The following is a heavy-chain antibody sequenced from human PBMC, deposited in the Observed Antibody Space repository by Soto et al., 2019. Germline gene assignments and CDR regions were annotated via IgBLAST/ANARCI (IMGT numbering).Heavy chain of an antibody. J-gene: IGHJ4*02. D-gene: IGHD1-26*01. CDR1: GFSLSTSGMC. Sequence: SGPTLVNPTQTLTLTCTFSGFSLSTSGMCVSWIRQPPGKALEWLALIDWDDDKYYSTSLKTRLNISKDTSKNQVVLTMTNMDPVDTATYYCARTSLTTDPNGAPYYFDYWGQGTLVTVSS. CDR3: ARTSLTTDPNGAPYYFDY. CDR2: IDWDDDK. V-gene: IGHV2-70*01.